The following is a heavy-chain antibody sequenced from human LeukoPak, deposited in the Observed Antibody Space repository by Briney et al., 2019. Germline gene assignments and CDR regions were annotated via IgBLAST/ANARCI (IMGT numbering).Heavy chain of an antibody. CDR3: ARGCPRSDVGAGTGTCYFDY. J-gene: IGHJ4*02. CDR2: ITHSGSA. D-gene: IGHD3/OR15-3a*01. Sequence: PSETLSLTCAVYGGSFSDYYWSWIRQPPGKGLEWIGEITHSGSANYNPSLKSRVTMSVDTSKNQFSLKLTSVTAADTAVYYCARGCPRSDVGAGTGTCYFDYWGQGTLVTVSS. V-gene: IGHV4-34*01. CDR1: GGSFSDYY.